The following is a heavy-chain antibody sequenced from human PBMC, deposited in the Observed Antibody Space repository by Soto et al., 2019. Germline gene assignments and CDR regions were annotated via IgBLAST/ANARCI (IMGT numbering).Heavy chain of an antibody. V-gene: IGHV4-31*03. D-gene: IGHD6-19*01. CDR2: IQNSVST. CDR1: GASFTSAVYY. J-gene: IGHJ5*02. CDR3: AMSRSGILDA. Sequence: TLSLTCSVSGASFTSAVYYCSWIRQLPGKGLEWIGYIQNSVSTIYSPSHKNRANISVDTYKNQFSLKLNSVTAADMAKYYCAMSRSGILDAWGQGTLVTVSS.